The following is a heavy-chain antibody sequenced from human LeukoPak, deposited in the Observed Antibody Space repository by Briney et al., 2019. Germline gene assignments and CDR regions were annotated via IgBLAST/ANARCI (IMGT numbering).Heavy chain of an antibody. V-gene: IGHV1-46*01. CDR3: VRDRGDFWSGYSRPGGALDY. D-gene: IGHD3-3*01. J-gene: IGHJ4*02. Sequence: ASVKVSCKPSGYTFTSYYMHWVRQAPGQGLEWMGIINPSGGSTSYAQKFQGRVTMTRDMSPSTVYMELSSLRSGDTAVYYCVRDRGDFWSGYSRPGGALDYWGQGTLVTVSS. CDR1: GYTFTSYY. CDR2: INPSGGST.